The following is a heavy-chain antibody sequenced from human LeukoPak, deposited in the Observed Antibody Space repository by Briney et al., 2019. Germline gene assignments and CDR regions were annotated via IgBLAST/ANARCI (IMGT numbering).Heavy chain of an antibody. V-gene: IGHV3-7*03. D-gene: IGHD3-9*01. CDR3: ARAYYDILTGYYTARWWEQPFDY. CDR1: GFNFDRYT. CDR2: IKQDGSEK. Sequence: PGGSLRLSCATSGFNFDRYTIHWVRQAPGKGLEWVANIKQDGSEKYYVDSVKGRFTISRDNAKNSLYLQMNSLRAEDTAVYYCARAYYDILTGYYTARWWEQPFDYWGQGTLVTVSS. J-gene: IGHJ4*02.